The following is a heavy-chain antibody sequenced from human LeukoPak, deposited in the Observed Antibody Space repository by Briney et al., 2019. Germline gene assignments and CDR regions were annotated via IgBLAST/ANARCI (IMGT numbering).Heavy chain of an antibody. CDR2: IKSKTDGGTT. CDR3: TTIMGYDSSGYYYGVDY. Sequence: GGSLRLSCAASGFTFSNAWMSWVRQAPGKGLEWVGRIKSKTDGGTTDYAAPVKGRFTISRDDSKNTLYLQMNSLKTEDTAVYYCTTIMGYDSSGYYYGVDYWGQGTLVTVSS. V-gene: IGHV3-15*01. D-gene: IGHD3-22*01. J-gene: IGHJ4*02. CDR1: GFTFSNAW.